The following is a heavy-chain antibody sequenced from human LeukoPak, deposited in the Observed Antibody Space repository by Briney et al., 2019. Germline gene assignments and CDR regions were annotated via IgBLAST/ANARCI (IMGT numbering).Heavy chain of an antibody. CDR2: TRNKANSYTT. CDR3: ARVATIFGVVLYYFDY. J-gene: IGHJ4*02. CDR1: GFTFSDHY. D-gene: IGHD3-3*01. V-gene: IGHV3-72*01. Sequence: GGSLRLSCAASGFTFSDHYMGWVRQAPGKGLEWVGRTRNKANSYTTEYAASVKGRFTIPRDDSKNSLYLQMNSLKTEDTAVYYCARVATIFGVVLYYFDYWGQGTLVTVSS.